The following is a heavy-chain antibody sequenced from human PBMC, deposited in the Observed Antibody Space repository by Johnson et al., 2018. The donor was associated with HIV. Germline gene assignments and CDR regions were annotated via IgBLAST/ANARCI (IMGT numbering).Heavy chain of an antibody. CDR1: GISVTRNY. D-gene: IGHD1-7*01. J-gene: IGHJ3*02. CDR2: ISSSGTPK. Sequence: QVQLVESGGGLVQPGGSLRLSCAGSGISVTRNYMSWVRQAPGKGLEWVSSISSSGTPKYYADSVKGRFTISRDNGKNSLYLQMNSLRVEDTAIYYCAKEGNWNYIFFAFDMWGQGTMVTVSS. V-gene: IGHV3-11*01. CDR3: AKEGNWNYIFFAFDM.